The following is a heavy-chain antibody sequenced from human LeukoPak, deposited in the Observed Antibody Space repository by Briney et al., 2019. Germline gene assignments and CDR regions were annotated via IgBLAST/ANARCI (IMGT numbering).Heavy chain of an antibody. D-gene: IGHD5-24*01. Sequence: GRSLRLSCAASGFTFSSYAMHWVRQAPGKGLEWAAVISYDGSNKYYADSVKGRFTISRDNSKNTLYLQMNSLRAEDTAVYYCARDQGWLQLVFDYWGQGTLVTVSS. CDR1: GFTFSSYA. J-gene: IGHJ4*02. CDR2: ISYDGSNK. V-gene: IGHV3-30-3*01. CDR3: ARDQGWLQLVFDY.